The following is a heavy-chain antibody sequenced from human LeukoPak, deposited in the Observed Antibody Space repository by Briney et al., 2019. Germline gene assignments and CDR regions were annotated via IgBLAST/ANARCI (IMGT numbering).Heavy chain of an antibody. J-gene: IGHJ5*02. Sequence: PSETLSLTCTVSGGSISSGDYYWSWIRQPPGKGLEWIAYLYYSGSTYYNPSLKSRVTMSADTSKNQLSLKLSSVTAADTAVYYCARPYYYDSRIDPWGQGILVTVSS. V-gene: IGHV4-30-4*01. CDR3: ARPYYYDSRIDP. CDR1: GGSISSGDYY. D-gene: IGHD3-22*01. CDR2: LYYSGST.